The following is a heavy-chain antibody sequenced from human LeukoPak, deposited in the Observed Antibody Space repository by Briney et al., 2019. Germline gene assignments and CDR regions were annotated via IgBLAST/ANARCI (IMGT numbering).Heavy chain of an antibody. CDR3: AKSRSAMVRGVIEY. CDR1: GFTFSSYW. D-gene: IGHD3-10*01. V-gene: IGHV3-23*01. Sequence: GGSLRLSCAASGFTFSSYWMHWVRQAPGKGLEWVSVISPSGSAYNADPVKGRFTISRDNSKDTVYLQMDSLRAEDTATYYCAKSRSAMVRGVIEYWGQGTLVTVSS. J-gene: IGHJ4*02. CDR2: ISPSGSA.